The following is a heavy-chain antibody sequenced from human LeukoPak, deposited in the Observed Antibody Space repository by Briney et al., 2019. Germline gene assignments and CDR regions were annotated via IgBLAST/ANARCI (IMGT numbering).Heavy chain of an antibody. V-gene: IGHV1-18*01. J-gene: IGHJ3*02. CDR2: ISAYNGNT. CDR3: ARETVTNDAFDI. D-gene: IGHD4-23*01. CDR1: GYTFTSYG. Sequence: ASVKVSCKASGYTFTSYGISWVRQAPGQGLEWMGWISAYNGNTNYAQKFQGRVTMTRDTSISTAYMELSRLRSDDTAVYYCARETVTNDAFDIWGQGTMVTVSS.